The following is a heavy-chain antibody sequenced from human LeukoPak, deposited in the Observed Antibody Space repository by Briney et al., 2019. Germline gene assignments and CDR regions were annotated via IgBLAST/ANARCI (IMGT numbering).Heavy chain of an antibody. V-gene: IGHV4-34*01. J-gene: IGHJ4*02. CDR2: INHSGST. CDR1: GGSFSGYY. D-gene: IGHD2-21*01. Sequence: PSETLSLTCAVYGGSFSGYYWSWIRQPPGKGLEWIGEINHSGSTNYNPSLKSRVTISVDTSKNQFSLKLSSVTAADTAVYYCARHRLGLAIGYWGQGTLVTVSS. CDR3: ARHRLGLAIGY.